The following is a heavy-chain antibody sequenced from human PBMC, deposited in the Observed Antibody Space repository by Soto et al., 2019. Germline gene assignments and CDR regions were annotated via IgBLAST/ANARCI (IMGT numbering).Heavy chain of an antibody. D-gene: IGHD7-27*01. J-gene: IGHJ6*03. CDR3: TTVTWGYYYYYMDV. CDR2: IKSKTDGGTT. CDR1: VFTFSNAW. Sequence: PGGSLRLSCAASVFTFSNAWMSWVRQAPGKGLEWVGRIKSKTDGGTTDYAAPVKGRFTISRDDSKNTLYLQMNSLKTEDTAVYYCTTVTWGYYYYYMDVWGKGTTVTVSS. V-gene: IGHV3-15*01.